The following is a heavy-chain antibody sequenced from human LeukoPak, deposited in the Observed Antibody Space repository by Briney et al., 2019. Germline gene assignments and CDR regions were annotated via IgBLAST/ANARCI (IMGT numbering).Heavy chain of an antibody. D-gene: IGHD6-13*01. CDR1: GGSISSGGNS. Sequence: PSQTLSLTCAVSGGSISSGGNSWSWIRQPPGKGLEWIGYIYHSGSTYYNPSLKSRVTISVYRSKNQFSLKLSSVTAADTAVYYCASLQSIAAAGTNDYWGQGTLVTVSS. CDR3: ASLQSIAAAGTNDY. J-gene: IGHJ4*02. CDR2: IYHSGST. V-gene: IGHV4-30-2*01.